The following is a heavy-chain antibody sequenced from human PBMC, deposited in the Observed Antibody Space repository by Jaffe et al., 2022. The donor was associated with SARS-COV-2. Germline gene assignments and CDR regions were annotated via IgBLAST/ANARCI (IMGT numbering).Heavy chain of an antibody. V-gene: IGHV3-7*01. D-gene: IGHD3-10*01. Sequence: EVQLVESGGGLVQPGGSLRLSCTASEFSFSSYWMSWVRQAPGKGPEWVASINQDGSERFYVDSVKGRLTISRDNAKSSLYLQMNSLRVEDTAFYYCVREEWYGAFDMWGQGTMVTVSS. CDR3: VREEWYGAFDM. CDR2: INQDGSER. CDR1: EFSFSSYW. J-gene: IGHJ3*02.